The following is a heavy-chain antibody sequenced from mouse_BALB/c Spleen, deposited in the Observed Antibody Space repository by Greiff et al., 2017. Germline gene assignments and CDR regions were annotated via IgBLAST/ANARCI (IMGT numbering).Heavy chain of an antibody. Sequence: EVQLVESGGGLVQPGGSRKLSCAASGFTFSSFGMHWVRQAPEKGLEWVAYISSGSSTIYYADTVKGRFTISRDKPKKTLFLQMTSLRSEDTAMYYCAKSGTAHATAMDYWGQGTSVTVSS. D-gene: IGHD3-2*02. CDR3: AKSGTAHATAMDY. CDR1: GFTFSSFG. V-gene: IGHV5-17*02. CDR2: ISSGSSTI. J-gene: IGHJ4*01.